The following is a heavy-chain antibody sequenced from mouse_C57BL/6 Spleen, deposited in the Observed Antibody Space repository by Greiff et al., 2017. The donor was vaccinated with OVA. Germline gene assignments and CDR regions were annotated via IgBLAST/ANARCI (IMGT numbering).Heavy chain of an antibody. J-gene: IGHJ4*01. D-gene: IGHD2-5*01. CDR2: IDPSDSYT. CDR3: ARKDYSNYGDYAMDY. V-gene: IGHV1-69*01. CDR1: GYTFTSYW. Sequence: VQLQQPGAELVMPGASVKLSCKASGYTFTSYWMHWVKQRPGQGLEWIGEIDPSDSYTNYNQKFKGKSTLTVDKSSSTAYMQLSSLTSEDSAVYYCARKDYSNYGDYAMDYWGQGTSVTVSS.